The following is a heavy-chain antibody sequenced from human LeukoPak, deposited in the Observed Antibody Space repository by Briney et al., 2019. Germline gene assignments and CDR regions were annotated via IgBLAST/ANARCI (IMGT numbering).Heavy chain of an antibody. D-gene: IGHD5-12*01. CDR1: GFTVSSNY. CDR3: AKARRGYSGYDSDY. Sequence: PGGSLRLSCAASGFTVSSNYMSWVRQAPGKGLEWVSAISGSGGSTYYADSVKGRFTISRDNSKNTLYLQMNSLRAEDTAVYYCAKARRGYSGYDSDYWGQGTLVTVSS. CDR2: ISGSGGST. J-gene: IGHJ4*02. V-gene: IGHV3-23*01.